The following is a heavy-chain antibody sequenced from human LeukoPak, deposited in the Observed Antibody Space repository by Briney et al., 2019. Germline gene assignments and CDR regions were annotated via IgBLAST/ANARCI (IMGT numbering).Heavy chain of an antibody. J-gene: IGHJ4*02. D-gene: IGHD3-10*01. Sequence: PGGSLRLSCAASGFTFSSYAMSWVRQAPGKGLEWVSAISGSGGSTYYADPVKGRFTISRDNSKNTLYLQMNSLRAEDTAVYYCAKDQIYGSGSYPSPLFDYWGQGTLVTVSS. V-gene: IGHV3-23*01. CDR2: ISGSGGST. CDR3: AKDQIYGSGSYPSPLFDY. CDR1: GFTFSSYA.